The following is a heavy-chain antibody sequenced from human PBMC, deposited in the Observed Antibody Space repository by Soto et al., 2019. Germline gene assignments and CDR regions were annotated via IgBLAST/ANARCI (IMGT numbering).Heavy chain of an antibody. CDR2: INAGSGNT. J-gene: IGHJ5*02. CDR3: ARDGSAAGMVYGNWFDP. V-gene: IGHV1-3*01. CDR1: GYTFTSYA. Sequence: ASVKVSCKASGYTFTSYAMHWVRQAPGQRLEWMGWINAGSGNTKYSQKFQGRVTITRDTSASTAYMELSSLRSEDTAVYYCARDGSAAGMVYGNWFDPWGQGTLVTVSS. D-gene: IGHD2-8*01.